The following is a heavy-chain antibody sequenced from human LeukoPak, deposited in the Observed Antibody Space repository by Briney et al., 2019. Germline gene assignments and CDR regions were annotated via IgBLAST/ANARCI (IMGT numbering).Heavy chain of an antibody. CDR2: ISGSSDYK. Sequence: GGSLRLSCAASGSTFSTYSMNWVRQAPGKGLEWVSSISGSSDYKYYADSVKGRFTISRDNAKNSLYLQMNSLRVEDTAVYYCARGPQWLAYDYWGQGTLVTVSS. D-gene: IGHD6-19*01. CDR1: GSTFSTYS. V-gene: IGHV3-21*01. J-gene: IGHJ4*02. CDR3: ARGPQWLAYDY.